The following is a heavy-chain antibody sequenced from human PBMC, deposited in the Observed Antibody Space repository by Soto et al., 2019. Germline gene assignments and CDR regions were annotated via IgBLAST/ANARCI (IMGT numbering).Heavy chain of an antibody. Sequence: QVQLVQSGAEVKKPGASXKVSCXASGYSFTDYFIHWVRXXPGXGXXWMGWINPKSGGTNYAQVFRGRVTMTRDTSISTAYMDLSGLRSDDTATYYCVKXYDGXGQPSHYFDPWGQGTPVTVSS. J-gene: IGHJ5*02. CDR1: GYSFTDYF. V-gene: IGHV1-2*02. CDR3: VKXYDGXGQPSHYFDP. D-gene: IGHD3-22*01. CDR2: INPKSGGT.